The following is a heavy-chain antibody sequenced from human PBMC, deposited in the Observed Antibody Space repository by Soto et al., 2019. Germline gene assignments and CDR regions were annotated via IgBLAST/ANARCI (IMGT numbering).Heavy chain of an antibody. CDR2: ITNKANSYTT. J-gene: IGHJ5*02. V-gene: IGHV3-72*01. Sequence: EVQLVESGGGLVQPGGSLRLSCAASGFTFSDHYMDWVRQAPGKGLEWVGRITNKANSYTTEYAASVKGRFTISRDDSKNALYLQMNSLKTEDTAVYYCARDYGSGRGCFDPWGQGTLVIVSS. D-gene: IGHD3-10*01. CDR3: ARDYGSGRGCFDP. CDR1: GFTFSDHY.